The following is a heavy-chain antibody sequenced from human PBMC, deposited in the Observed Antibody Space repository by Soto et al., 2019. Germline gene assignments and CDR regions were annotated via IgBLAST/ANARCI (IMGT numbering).Heavy chain of an antibody. CDR1: GYTFTSYY. Sequence: ASVKVSCKASGYTFTSYYMHWVRQAPGQGLEWMGIINPSGGSTSYAQKFQGRVTMTRDTSTSTVYMELSSLRSEDTAVYYCARAWVVWSGYYTWWFDPWGQGTLVTVSS. V-gene: IGHV1-46*03. CDR3: ARAWVVWSGYYTWWFDP. D-gene: IGHD3-3*01. J-gene: IGHJ5*02. CDR2: INPSGGST.